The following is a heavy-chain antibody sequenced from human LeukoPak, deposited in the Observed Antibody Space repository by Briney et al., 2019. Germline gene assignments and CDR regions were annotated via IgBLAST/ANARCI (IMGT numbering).Heavy chain of an antibody. Sequence: PSETLSLTCTVSGDSISSYYWSWIRQPAGKGRQWIGRIYTSGTTNYNPSLKSRLTMSIDTSKNQFSLRLSSVTAADTAVYYCVREGTYCTHGVCYEYWGQGTLVTVSS. D-gene: IGHD2-8*01. CDR2: IYTSGTT. CDR3: VREGTYCTHGVCYEY. CDR1: GDSISSYY. J-gene: IGHJ4*02. V-gene: IGHV4-4*07.